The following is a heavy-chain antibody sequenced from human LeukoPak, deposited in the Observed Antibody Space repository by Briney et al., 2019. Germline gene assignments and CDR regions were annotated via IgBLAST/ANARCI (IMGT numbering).Heavy chain of an antibody. V-gene: IGHV3-30*04. Sequence: GGSLRLSCAASGFTFSSYAMHWVRQAPGKGLEWVSFIRFDGSNKYYADFVKGRFTISRDSSKNTLYLQMNSLRAEDTAVYYCASGIQLWSWFDYWGQGTLVTVSS. CDR2: IRFDGSNK. J-gene: IGHJ4*02. CDR3: ASGIQLWSWFDY. D-gene: IGHD5-18*01. CDR1: GFTFSSYA.